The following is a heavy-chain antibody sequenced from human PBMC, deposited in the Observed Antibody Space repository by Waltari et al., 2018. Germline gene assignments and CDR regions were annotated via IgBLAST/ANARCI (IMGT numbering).Heavy chain of an antibody. V-gene: IGHV4-34*01. J-gene: IGHJ4*02. Sequence: QVQLQPWGAGLLKAAETLSLPCAVYGGSFSGYYWSWIRQPPGKGLEWSGEINQRGRTKYTPTLKSQVTISVDTSKNQFSLKLSSVTAADTAVYFCARGPASAIAVAGTYFDYWGQGTLVTVSS. D-gene: IGHD6-19*01. CDR3: ARGPASAIAVAGTYFDY. CDR1: GGSFSGYY. CDR2: INQRGRT.